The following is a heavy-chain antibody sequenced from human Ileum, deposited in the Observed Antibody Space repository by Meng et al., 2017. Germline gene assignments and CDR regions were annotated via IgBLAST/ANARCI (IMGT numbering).Heavy chain of an antibody. CDR3: VREKGSSGRAGWFDP. J-gene: IGHJ5*02. D-gene: IGHD3-22*01. CDR1: DFTFSSSP. Sequence: GESLKISCAASDFTFSSSPMHWVRQAPGKGLAWVAVMSPDGNYQNYIDSVKGRFTISRDKYKNTLDLQMNGLRAGDTAVYFCVREKGSSGRAGWFDPWGQGTLVTVSS. V-gene: IGHV3-30*10. CDR2: MSPDGNYQ.